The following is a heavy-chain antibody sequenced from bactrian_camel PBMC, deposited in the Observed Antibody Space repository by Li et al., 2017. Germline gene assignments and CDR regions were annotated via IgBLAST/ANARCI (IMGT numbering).Heavy chain of an antibody. V-gene: IGHV3S28*01. J-gene: IGHJ6*01. Sequence: QLVESGGGSVQAGGSLRLSCAASAHAYSSYCLGWFRQAPGKEREGVAAIWTGGGTTYYADSVKGRFTISQDNSKNTLYLQMNNLKPEDTAMYYYSADPGRGSDPKVEQIWLLGPGDPGHRL. CDR3: SADPGRGSDPKVEQIWL. CDR1: AHAYSSYC. D-gene: IGHD4*01. CDR2: IWTGGGTT.